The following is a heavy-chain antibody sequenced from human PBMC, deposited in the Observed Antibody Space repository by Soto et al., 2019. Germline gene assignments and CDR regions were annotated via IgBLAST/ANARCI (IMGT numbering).Heavy chain of an antibody. J-gene: IGHJ4*02. CDR1: GGSFSGYY. D-gene: IGHD6-13*01. CDR2: INHSGST. V-gene: IGHV4-34*01. Sequence: PSETLSLTCAVYGGSFSGYYRSWIRQPPGKGLEWIGEINHSGSTNYNPSPKSRVTISVDTSKNQFSLKLSSVTAADTAVYYCASSDGIAAAGQNFDYWGQGTLVTVSS. CDR3: ASSDGIAAAGQNFDY.